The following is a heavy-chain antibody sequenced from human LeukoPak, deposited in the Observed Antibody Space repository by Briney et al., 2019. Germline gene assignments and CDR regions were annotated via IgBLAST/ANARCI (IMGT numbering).Heavy chain of an antibody. CDR3: ARGHHTRGVYDY. CDR2: INEDESQK. CDR1: GFTFSGFW. V-gene: IGHV3-7*01. Sequence: GGSLRLSCAASGFTFSGFWMKWVHQAPGKGLEWVANINEDESQKYYVDSVKGRFTISRDNAKNSLYLQMNSLRAEDTAVYYCARGHHTRGVYDYWGQGTLVTVSS. D-gene: IGHD3-10*01. J-gene: IGHJ4*02.